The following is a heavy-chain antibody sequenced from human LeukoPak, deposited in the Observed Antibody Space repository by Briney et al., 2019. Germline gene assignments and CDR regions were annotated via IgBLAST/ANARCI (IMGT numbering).Heavy chain of an antibody. D-gene: IGHD6-19*01. CDR1: GFTVSSNY. CDR2: IYSGGST. V-gene: IGHV3-66*01. CDR3: ARDPGIAVAGTIYYYYGMDV. Sequence: GGSLRLSCAASGFTVSSNYMSWVRQAPGKGLEWVSVIYSGGSTYYADSVKGRFTISRDNSKNMLYLQMNSLRAEDTAVYYCARDPGIAVAGTIYYYYGMDVWGQGTTVTVSS. J-gene: IGHJ6*02.